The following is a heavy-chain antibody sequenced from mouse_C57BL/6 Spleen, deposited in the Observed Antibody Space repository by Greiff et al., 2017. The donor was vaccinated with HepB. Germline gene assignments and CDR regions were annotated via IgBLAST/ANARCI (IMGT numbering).Heavy chain of an antibody. D-gene: IGHD2-12*01. CDR2: IDPNSGGT. CDR1: GYTFTSYW. Sequence: VQLQQSGAELVKPGASVKLSCKASGYTFTSYWMHWVKQRPGRGPEWIGRIDPNSGGTVYNEKFKSKATLTVDKPSSTAYMQGSSLTSEDSAVYYCTRGYSDSCFAYWAQGTRVTVSA. V-gene: IGHV1-72*01. J-gene: IGHJ3*01. CDR3: TRGYSDSCFAY.